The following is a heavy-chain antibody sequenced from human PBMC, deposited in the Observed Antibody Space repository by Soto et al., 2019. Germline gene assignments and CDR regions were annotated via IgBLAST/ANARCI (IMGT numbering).Heavy chain of an antibody. Sequence: SVKVSCKASGGTFYNYAVSSVRQAPGQGLEGMGGIIPMFETVNYAQRFHGRLTIAADESTSTAYMELTSRTSADTAIYFCARGLRTGNYGMDVWGQGTTVTVSS. J-gene: IGHJ6*02. CDR2: IIPMFETV. D-gene: IGHD2-15*01. V-gene: IGHV1-69*13. CDR1: GGTFYNYA. CDR3: ARGLRTGNYGMDV.